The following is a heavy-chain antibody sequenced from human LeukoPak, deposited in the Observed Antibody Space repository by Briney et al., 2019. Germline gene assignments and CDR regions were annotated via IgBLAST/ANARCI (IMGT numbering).Heavy chain of an antibody. CDR2: ISGSGGMT. Sequence: GGSLRLSCAASGFIFSSHAMNWVRQAPGKGLEWVSVISGSGGMTYYADSVKGRFTVSRDNSKNTLFLQMNSLRSEDTAVYYCARGLVVTENAFDIWGQGTMVTVSS. CDR1: GFIFSSHA. D-gene: IGHD2-21*02. CDR3: ARGLVVTENAFDI. V-gene: IGHV3-23*01. J-gene: IGHJ3*02.